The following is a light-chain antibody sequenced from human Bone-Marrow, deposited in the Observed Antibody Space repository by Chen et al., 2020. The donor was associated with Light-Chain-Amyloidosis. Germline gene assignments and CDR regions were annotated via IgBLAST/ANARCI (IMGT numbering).Light chain of an antibody. Sequence: NFMLTQPHSVSESPGKTVIISCTRSSGSIATNYVQWYQQRPGSSPTTVIYEDDQRPSGVPERFSGSIDTSTNSASLTISGLKTEDEADYYCQSYQGSSQGVFGGGTKLTVL. V-gene: IGLV6-57*01. CDR3: QSYQGSSQGV. CDR2: EDD. CDR1: SGSIATNY. J-gene: IGLJ3*02.